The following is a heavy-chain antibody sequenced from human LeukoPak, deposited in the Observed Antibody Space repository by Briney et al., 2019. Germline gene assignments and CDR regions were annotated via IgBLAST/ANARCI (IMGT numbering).Heavy chain of an antibody. CDR1: GLTFSRYG. V-gene: IGHV3-33*01. D-gene: IGHD1-26*01. CDR2: IWYDGSNT. CDR3: ARDSGSYHTFDY. Sequence: GRSLRLSCAASGLTFSRYGMHWVRQAPGKGLEWVAVIWYDGSNTYYADSVKGRFTISRDNSKNTLYLQMNSLRAEDTAVYYCARDSGSYHTFDYWGQGTLVTVSS. J-gene: IGHJ4*02.